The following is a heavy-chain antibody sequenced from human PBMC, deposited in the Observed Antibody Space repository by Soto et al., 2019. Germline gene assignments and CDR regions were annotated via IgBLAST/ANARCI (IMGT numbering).Heavy chain of an antibody. D-gene: IGHD3-10*01. Sequence: SQTLVLTYAISGDSVFSNSAAWNWIRQSPSRGLEWLGRTYYRSKWYNDYAVSVKSRITINPDTSKNQFSLQLNSVTPEDTAVYYCARDKRYYGSGVGSGYYGMDVWGQGTTVTVSS. V-gene: IGHV6-1*01. CDR1: GDSVFSNSAA. CDR3: ARDKRYYGSGVGSGYYGMDV. J-gene: IGHJ6*02. CDR2: TYYRSKWYN.